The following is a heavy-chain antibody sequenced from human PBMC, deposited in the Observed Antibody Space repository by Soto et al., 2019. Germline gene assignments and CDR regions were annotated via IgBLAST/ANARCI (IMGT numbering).Heavy chain of an antibody. J-gene: IGHJ4*02. CDR2: ISSSSSYI. Sequence: EVQLVESGGGLVKPGGSLRLSCAASGFTFSSYSMNWVRQAPGKGLEWVSSISSSSSYIYYADSVKGRFTISRDNAKNSLYLKMNSLRAGDTAVYYCATMTTVTSDYWGQGTLVTVSS. V-gene: IGHV3-21*01. D-gene: IGHD4-4*01. CDR3: ATMTTVTSDY. CDR1: GFTFSSYS.